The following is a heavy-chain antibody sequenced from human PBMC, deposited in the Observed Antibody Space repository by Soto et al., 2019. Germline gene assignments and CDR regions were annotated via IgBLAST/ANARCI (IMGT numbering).Heavy chain of an antibody. Sequence: QVQLQESGPGLVKPSETLSLTCTVSGGSISSDYWTWIRQPPGKGLEWIGFMYNSGSTHYNPSLKSRVTISVDTSKNQFSLELGSVTAADTAVYYCATMGYHYGSGSYPLDYWGQGTLVTVSS. CDR2: MYNSGST. J-gene: IGHJ4*02. CDR1: GGSISSDY. D-gene: IGHD3-10*01. CDR3: ATMGYHYGSGSYPLDY. V-gene: IGHV4-59*08.